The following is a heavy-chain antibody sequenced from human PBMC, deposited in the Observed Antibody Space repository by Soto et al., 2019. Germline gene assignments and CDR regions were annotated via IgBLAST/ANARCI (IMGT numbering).Heavy chain of an antibody. V-gene: IGHV1-2*04. CDR2: IDPSSGGT. CDR1: GYPFTGYY. CDR3: ARGIAVNRRSYYSSRDF. Sequence: QVQLVQSGAEVKKPGASVKVSCKAAGYPFTGYYIHWVRQARGQGLEWMGWIDPSSGGTKYVRKVQGWVTMARDTSISTADLELGSLRSDDTVVYYCARGIAVNRRSYYSSRDFWGRGTTVTASS. J-gene: IGHJ6*03. D-gene: IGHD6-19*01.